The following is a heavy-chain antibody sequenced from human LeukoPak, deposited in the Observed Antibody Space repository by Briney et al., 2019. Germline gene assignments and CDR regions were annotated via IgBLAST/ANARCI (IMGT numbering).Heavy chain of an antibody. V-gene: IGHV3-48*04. Sequence: GGSLRLSCAASGFTFSSYSMNWVRQAPGKGLEWVSYISSSRSTIYYADSVKGRFTISRDNAKNPLYLQMNSLSAEDPAVYYCARENGGNGDYWGQGTLVTVSS. CDR3: ARENGGNGDY. D-gene: IGHD4-23*01. CDR2: ISSSRSTI. CDR1: GFTFSSYS. J-gene: IGHJ4*02.